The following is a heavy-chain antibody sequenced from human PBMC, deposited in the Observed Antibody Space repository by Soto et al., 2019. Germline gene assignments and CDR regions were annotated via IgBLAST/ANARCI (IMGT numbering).Heavy chain of an antibody. CDR1: GYTLTSFY. J-gene: IGHJ4*02. D-gene: IGHD6-6*01. CDR2: INPNGGST. V-gene: IGHV1-46*03. CDR3: ARGLASGDY. Sequence: QVQLVQPGAEVKKPGASVKLSCKASGYTLTSFYIHWVRQAPGQGLEWMGIINPNGGSTNYAHNFQGRATMTRDTSTSTVYMDLSSLRSEDTAVYYCARGLASGDYWGQGTLVTVSS.